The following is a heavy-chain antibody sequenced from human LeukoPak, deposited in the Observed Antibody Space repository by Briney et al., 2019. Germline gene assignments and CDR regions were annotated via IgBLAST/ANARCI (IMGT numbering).Heavy chain of an antibody. Sequence: GGSLRLSCAASGFTFSSYAMSWVRQAPGKGLEWVSAISGSGGSTYYADSVKGRFTISRDNSKNTLYLQMNSLRAEDTAVYYYAKRKFEGVYIGPSDYWGQGTLVTVSS. J-gene: IGHJ4*02. CDR3: AKRKFEGVYIGPSDY. CDR1: GFTFSSYA. D-gene: IGHD3-16*01. V-gene: IGHV3-23*01. CDR2: ISGSGGST.